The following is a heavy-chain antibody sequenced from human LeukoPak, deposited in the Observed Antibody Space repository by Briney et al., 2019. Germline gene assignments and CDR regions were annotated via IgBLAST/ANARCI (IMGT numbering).Heavy chain of an antibody. J-gene: IGHJ4*02. Sequence: SETLSLTCAVYGGSFSGYYWSWIRQPPGKGLEWIGGINHSGSTNYNPSLKSRVTISVDTSKNQFSLKLSSVTAADTAVYYCASGGLGDYGDYVDYWGQGTLVTVSS. CDR1: GGSFSGYY. D-gene: IGHD4-17*01. CDR3: ASGGLGDYGDYVDY. CDR2: INHSGST. V-gene: IGHV4-34*01.